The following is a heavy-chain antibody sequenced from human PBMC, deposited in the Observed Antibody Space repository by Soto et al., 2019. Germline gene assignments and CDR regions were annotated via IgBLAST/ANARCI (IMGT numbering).Heavy chain of an antibody. V-gene: IGHV4-4*02. CDR1: GGSVSSSTW. Sequence: QVQLQESGPGLVKPSGTLSLTCAVSGGSVSSSTWWSWVRQPPGKGLEWIGEIFHSGNTNYNPSLKSRVTISVDKSMNQFSLKLSSVTAADTAVYYCARGGNYRFDPWGQGTLVTVSS. CDR2: IFHSGNT. D-gene: IGHD3-16*01. J-gene: IGHJ5*02. CDR3: ARGGNYRFDP.